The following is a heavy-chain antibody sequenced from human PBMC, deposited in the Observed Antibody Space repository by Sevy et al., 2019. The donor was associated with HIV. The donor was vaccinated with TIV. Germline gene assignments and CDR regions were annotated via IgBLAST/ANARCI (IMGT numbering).Heavy chain of an antibody. CDR3: ARVLYDFWSDSYAEPYYYYGMDV. V-gene: IGHV4-4*02. CDR1: GASITSSNW. CDR2: IYHTGRT. J-gene: IGHJ6*02. Sequence: SETLSLTCTVSGASITSSNWWSWVRQPPGKGLEWIGEIYHTGRTNYNASLKSRVTISLDKSKNQFSLKLSSVTAADTALYYCARVLYDFWSDSYAEPYYYYGMDVWGQGTTVTVSS. D-gene: IGHD3-3*01.